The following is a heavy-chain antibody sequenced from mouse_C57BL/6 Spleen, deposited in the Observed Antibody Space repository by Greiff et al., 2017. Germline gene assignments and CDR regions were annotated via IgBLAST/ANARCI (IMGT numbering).Heavy chain of an antibody. CDR2: INPNNGGT. Sequence: VQLQQSGPELVKPGASVKMSCKASGYTFTDYNMHWVKPSHGKSLEWIGYINPNNGGTSSNQKFKGKATLTVNKSSCTAYMELRSLTSDDSAVYYCARYGLYYYAMDYWGQGTSVTVSS. V-gene: IGHV1-22*01. D-gene: IGHD6-5*01. J-gene: IGHJ4*01. CDR3: ARYGLYYYAMDY. CDR1: GYTFTDYN.